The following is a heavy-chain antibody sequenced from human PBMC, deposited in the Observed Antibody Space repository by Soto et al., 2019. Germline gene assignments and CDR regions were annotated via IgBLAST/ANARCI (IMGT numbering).Heavy chain of an antibody. D-gene: IGHD3-10*01. CDR1: GFTFSSYA. J-gene: IGHJ6*02. Sequence: QVQLVESGGVVVQPGRSLRLSCAASGFTFSSYAMHWVRQAPGKGLEWVAVISYDGSNKYYADSVKGRFTISRDNSKNTLYLQMNSLRAEDTAVYYCARDGGYYGSGSYYYGMDVWGQGTTVTVSS. V-gene: IGHV3-30-3*01. CDR3: ARDGGYYGSGSYYYGMDV. CDR2: ISYDGSNK.